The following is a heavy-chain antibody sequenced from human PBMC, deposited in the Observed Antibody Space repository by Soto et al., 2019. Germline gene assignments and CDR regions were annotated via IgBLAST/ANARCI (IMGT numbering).Heavy chain of an antibody. Sequence: SETLSLTCTVSGGSISSGGYYWSWIRQHPGKGLEWIGYIYYSGSTYYNPSLKSRVTISVDTSKNQFSLKLSSVTAADTAVYYCARGVKSTNDYGDRFDYWGQGTLVTVSS. J-gene: IGHJ4*02. V-gene: IGHV4-31*03. CDR1: GGSISSGGYY. CDR3: ARGVKSTNDYGDRFDY. D-gene: IGHD4-17*01. CDR2: IYYSGST.